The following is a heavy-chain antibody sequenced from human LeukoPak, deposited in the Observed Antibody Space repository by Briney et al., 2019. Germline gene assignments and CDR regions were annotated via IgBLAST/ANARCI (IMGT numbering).Heavy chain of an antibody. CDR1: GFTFSSYA. D-gene: IGHD5-18*01. CDR2: ISGSGGST. CDR3: AGDATAMPQSYYYGMDV. Sequence: GGSLRLSCAASGFTFSSYAMSWVRQAPGKGLEWVSAISGSGGSTYYADSVKGRFTISRDNSKNTLYLQMNSLRAEDTAVYYCAGDATAMPQSYYYGMDVWGQGTTVTVSS. V-gene: IGHV3-23*01. J-gene: IGHJ6*02.